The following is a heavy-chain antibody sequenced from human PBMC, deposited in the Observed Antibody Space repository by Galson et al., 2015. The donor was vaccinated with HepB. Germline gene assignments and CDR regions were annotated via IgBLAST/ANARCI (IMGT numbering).Heavy chain of an antibody. Sequence: SVKVSCKASGGTFSSYAISWVRQAPGQGLEWMGGIIPIFGTANYALKFQGRVTITADESTSTAYMELSSLRSEDTAVYYCARGNYGGKVVVDYWGQGTLVTVSS. D-gene: IGHD4-23*01. CDR1: GGTFSSYA. J-gene: IGHJ4*02. CDR2: IIPIFGTA. V-gene: IGHV1-69*13. CDR3: ARGNYGGKVVVDY.